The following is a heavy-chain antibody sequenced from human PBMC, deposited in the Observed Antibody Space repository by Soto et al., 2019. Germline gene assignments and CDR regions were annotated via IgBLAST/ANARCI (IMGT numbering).Heavy chain of an antibody. CDR2: IYSGGAT. D-gene: IGHD3-10*01. CDR1: GLTVSSNY. CDR3: ARERSSGTYGWFDP. Sequence: EEQLVETGGGLMQPGGSLRLSCAASGLTVSSNYMSWVRQAPGKGLEWVSVIYSGGATFYADSVKGRFTISEDNSKNTLYLQMNSLRAEDTAVYYCARERSSGTYGWFDPWGQGTLVTVSS. V-gene: IGHV3-53*02. J-gene: IGHJ5*02.